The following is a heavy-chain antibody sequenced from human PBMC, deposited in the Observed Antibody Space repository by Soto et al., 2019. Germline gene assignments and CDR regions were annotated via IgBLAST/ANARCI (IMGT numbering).Heavy chain of an antibody. Sequence: QVQLQQWGAGLLKPSETLSLTCAVYGGSFSGYYWSWIRQPPGKGLEWIGEINHSGSTNYNPSLKSRVTISVDTSKNRFSLKLSSVTAADTAVYYCARDPIAAALDYWGQGTLVTVSS. J-gene: IGHJ4*02. D-gene: IGHD6-13*01. CDR2: INHSGST. CDR3: ARDPIAAALDY. V-gene: IGHV4-34*01. CDR1: GGSFSGYY.